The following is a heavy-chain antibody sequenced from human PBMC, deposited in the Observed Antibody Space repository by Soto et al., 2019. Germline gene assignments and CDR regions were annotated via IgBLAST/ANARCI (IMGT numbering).Heavy chain of an antibody. CDR1: GGSIRRSSHY. V-gene: IGHV4-39*01. CDR3: ATVGGHDWNNGVDF. D-gene: IGHD1-1*01. CDR2: IFYSGSA. J-gene: IGHJ4*02. Sequence: QLQLQESGPGLVKPSETLSLTCTVSGGSIRRSSHYWGWIRQPPGKGLEWIGTIFYSGSAVSSPSLNGRLSMSVDTSKNQFSLNLFSVSAADTAVYYCATVGGHDWNNGVDFWGRGALVAVAS.